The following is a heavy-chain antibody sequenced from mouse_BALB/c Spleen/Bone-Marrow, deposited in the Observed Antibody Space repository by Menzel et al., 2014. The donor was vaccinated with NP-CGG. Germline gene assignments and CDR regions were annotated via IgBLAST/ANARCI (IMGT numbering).Heavy chain of an antibody. D-gene: IGHD1-2*01. Sequence: VQLQESGPSLVQPSQSLSITCTVSGFSLTSYGIHWVRQSPGKGLEWLGVIWRGGSTDYNAAFMSKLSITKDNSKPQVFFKMNSLQADDTAIYYYAKSAGFAYWGQGTLVTVSA. CDR3: AKSAGFAY. J-gene: IGHJ3*01. V-gene: IGHV2-5-1*01. CDR1: GFSLTSYG. CDR2: IWRGGST.